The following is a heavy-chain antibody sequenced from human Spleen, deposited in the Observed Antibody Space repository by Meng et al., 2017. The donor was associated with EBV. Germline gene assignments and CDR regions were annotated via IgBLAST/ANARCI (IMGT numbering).Heavy chain of an antibody. CDR3: AHIRPYYFDY. Sequence: QITLKESGPTLVKPTQTLKLTCTLSGFSVSTSGVAVGWIRQPPGKALEWLALIYWDDHKRYTPSLKNRLTTTKDTSKNQVVLTVTNMHPVDTATYYCAHIRPYYFDYWGLGTLINVSS. V-gene: IGHV2-5*02. CDR2: IYWDDHK. J-gene: IGHJ4*02. CDR1: GFSVSTSGVA.